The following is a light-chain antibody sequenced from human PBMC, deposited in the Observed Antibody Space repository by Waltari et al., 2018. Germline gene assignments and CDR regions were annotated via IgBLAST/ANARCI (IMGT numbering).Light chain of an antibody. J-gene: IGKJ1*01. CDR1: ENVDTN. CDR3: HQYKNWPPWT. Sequence: EIVVTQSPATLSLSPGESATLSCRASENVDTNIPWYQQKPGQPPRLLISGASTRATDIPPRFSGSGSGTEFTLSISSLQSEDFAVYYCHQYKNWPPWTFGQGTKVEIK. CDR2: GAS. V-gene: IGKV3-15*01.